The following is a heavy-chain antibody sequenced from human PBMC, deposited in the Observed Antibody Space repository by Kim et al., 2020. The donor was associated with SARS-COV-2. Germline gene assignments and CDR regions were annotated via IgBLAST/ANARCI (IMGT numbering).Heavy chain of an antibody. D-gene: IGHD4-17*01. CDR1: GFTFADYA. CDR3: TRLDDYGDYPYYYYGMDV. J-gene: IGHJ6*02. CDR2: IRSKAYGGTT. V-gene: IGHV3-49*03. Sequence: GGSLRLSCSASGFTFADYAMNWFRQAPGKGLEWVGFIRSKAYGGTTKYAASVKGRFTISRDDSKSIAYMQMNSLKTEDTAVYYCTRLDDYGDYPYYYYGMDVWRQGPTVTVSS.